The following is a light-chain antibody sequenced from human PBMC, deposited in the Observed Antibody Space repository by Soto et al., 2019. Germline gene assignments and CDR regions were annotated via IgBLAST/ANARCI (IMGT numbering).Light chain of an antibody. V-gene: IGLV2-8*01. CDR3: SSYAGSNNFVV. CDR2: EVH. J-gene: IGLJ2*01. CDR1: SSDVGGYNY. Sequence: QSALTQPPSASGSPGQSVTISCTGTSSDVGGYNYVSWYQQHPGKAPRLMIYEVHKRPSGVPDRFSGSRSGNTASLTVSGLQAEDEADYYCSSYAGSNNFVVFGGGTKLTGL.